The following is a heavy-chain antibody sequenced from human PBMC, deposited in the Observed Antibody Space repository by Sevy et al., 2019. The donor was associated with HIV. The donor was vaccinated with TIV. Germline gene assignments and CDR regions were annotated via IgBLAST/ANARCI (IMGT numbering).Heavy chain of an antibody. J-gene: IGHJ4*02. V-gene: IGHV3-21*01. D-gene: IGHD3-22*01. CDR3: ARGDYYDSLYYFDY. CDR2: ISSDSSYI. CDR1: GFTFNYHF. Sequence: GGSLRLSCAASGFTFNYHFMNWVRQVPGKGLEWVSYISSDSSYINYSDSVKGRFTISRDNAKNLVFLEMNNLRPEDTAVYFCARGDYYDSLYYFDYWGQGTLVTVSS.